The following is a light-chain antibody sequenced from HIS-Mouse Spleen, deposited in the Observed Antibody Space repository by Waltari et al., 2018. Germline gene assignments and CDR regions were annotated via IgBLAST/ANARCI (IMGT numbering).Light chain of an antibody. V-gene: IGLV3-10*01. CDR1: ALPKKY. Sequence: SYELTQPPSVSVSPGQTARITCSGDALPKKYAYWYQQKSGQAPVPVIYEDSKRPSGVPERSSGSSSGKMATLTSSGAQVEDEADYYCYSTDSSGNHRVFGGGTKLTVL. CDR3: YSTDSSGNHRV. J-gene: IGLJ2*01. CDR2: EDS.